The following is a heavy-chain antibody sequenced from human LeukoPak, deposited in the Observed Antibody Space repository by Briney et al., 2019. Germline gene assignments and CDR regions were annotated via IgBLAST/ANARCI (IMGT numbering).Heavy chain of an antibody. J-gene: IGHJ4*02. Sequence: GGSLRLSCAASGFTFSSYSMNWVRQAPGKGLEWVAFIRYDGSNKYYADSVKGRFTISRDNSKNSLYLQMNSLRAEDTAVYYCARATAAAGRGDFDYWGQGTLVTVSS. D-gene: IGHD6-13*01. V-gene: IGHV3-30*02. CDR1: GFTFSSYS. CDR3: ARATAAAGRGDFDY. CDR2: IRYDGSNK.